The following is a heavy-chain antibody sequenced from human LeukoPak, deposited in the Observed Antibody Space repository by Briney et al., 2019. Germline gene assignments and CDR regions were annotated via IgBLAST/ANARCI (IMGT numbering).Heavy chain of an antibody. CDR1: GGSISSADYY. Sequence: SETLSLTCTVSGGSISSADYYWSWIRQPPGKGLEWIGYIYYSGSTSYNPSLKSRVTISVDTSKNQFSLKLSSVTAADTAVYYCARPSSSWNNWFDPWGQGTLVTVSS. CDR3: ARPSSSWNNWFDP. D-gene: IGHD6-13*01. J-gene: IGHJ5*02. V-gene: IGHV4-30-4*08. CDR2: IYYSGST.